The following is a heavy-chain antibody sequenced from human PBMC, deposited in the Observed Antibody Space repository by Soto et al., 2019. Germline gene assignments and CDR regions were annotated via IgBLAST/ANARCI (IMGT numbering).Heavy chain of an antibody. CDR2: LNPGNGNT. Sequence: QVQLVQSGAEVKEPGASVKVSCRASGYTFTNYAIHWVRQAPGQRLEWMGWLNPGNGNTKYPHKLQGSVTSSRDPSASTAYMFLSSLRSEDTAVYYCARDQGIPYCGGDCYPDWYFDLWGRGTLVTVSS. CDR3: ARDQGIPYCGGDCYPDWYFDL. D-gene: IGHD2-21*01. V-gene: IGHV1-3*01. CDR1: GYTFTNYA. J-gene: IGHJ2*01.